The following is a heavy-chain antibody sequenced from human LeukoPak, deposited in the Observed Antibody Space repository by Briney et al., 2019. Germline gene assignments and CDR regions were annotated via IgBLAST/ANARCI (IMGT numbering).Heavy chain of an antibody. J-gene: IGHJ4*02. D-gene: IGHD3-22*01. Sequence: PSETLSLTCTVSGGSISSSRYYWGWIRQPTGKGLEWIGNIYYSGNTYYNPSLKSRVTISVDTSKNQFSLKLSSVTAADTAVYYCARDPHDSSGFDYWGQGTLVTVSS. V-gene: IGHV4-39*07. CDR3: ARDPHDSSGFDY. CDR1: GGSISSSRYY. CDR2: IYYSGNT.